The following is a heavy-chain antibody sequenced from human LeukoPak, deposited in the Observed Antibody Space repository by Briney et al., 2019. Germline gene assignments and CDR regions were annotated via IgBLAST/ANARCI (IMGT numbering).Heavy chain of an antibody. D-gene: IGHD7-27*01. CDR3: ARDLNWGQVDY. V-gene: IGHV3-74*01. CDR2: INGDGSAT. Sequence: GGSLRLSCAASGFTFSGHWMYWLRQAPGKGLAWVSRINGDGSATNYAGSMKGRFTISRDNARNIVYLQMNSLREDDSAVYYCARDLNWGQVDYWGQGTLVTVSS. J-gene: IGHJ4*02. CDR1: GFTFSGHW.